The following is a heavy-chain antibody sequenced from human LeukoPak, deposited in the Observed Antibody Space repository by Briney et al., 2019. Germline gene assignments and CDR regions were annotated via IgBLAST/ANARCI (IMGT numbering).Heavy chain of an antibody. CDR2: IWYDGSNK. J-gene: IGHJ5*02. CDR3: VRVVGSSWYSWFDP. Sequence: GGSLRLSCAASGFTFSSYGMHWVRQAPGKGLEWVAVIWYDGSNKYYADSVKGRFTISRDNSKNTLYLQMNSLRAEDTAVYYCVRVVGSSWYSWFDPWGQGTLVTVSS. V-gene: IGHV3-33*01. CDR1: GFTFSSYG. D-gene: IGHD6-13*01.